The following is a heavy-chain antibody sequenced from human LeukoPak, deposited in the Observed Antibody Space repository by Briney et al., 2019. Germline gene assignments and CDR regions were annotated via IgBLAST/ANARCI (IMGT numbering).Heavy chain of an antibody. CDR3: ARDHAYSSKKRAFDY. J-gene: IGHJ4*02. Sequence: ASVKVSCKASGYTFTSYYMHWVRQAPGQGLEWMGWISAYNGNTNYAQKLQGRITMTTDTSTSTAYMELRSLRSDDTAVYYCARDHAYSSKKRAFDYWGQGTLVTVSS. CDR1: GYTFTSYY. V-gene: IGHV1-18*04. D-gene: IGHD6-13*01. CDR2: ISAYNGNT.